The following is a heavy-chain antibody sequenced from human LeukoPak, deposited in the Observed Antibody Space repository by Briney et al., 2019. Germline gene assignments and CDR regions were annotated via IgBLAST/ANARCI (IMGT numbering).Heavy chain of an antibody. CDR2: IYYSGST. Sequence: SETLSLTCTASGGSISSYYWSWIRQPPGKGLEWIGYIYYSGSTNYNPSLKSRVTISVDTSKNQFSLKLSSVTAADTAVYYCARVSSSSWYYFDYWGQGTLVTVSS. CDR3: ARVSSSSWYYFDY. J-gene: IGHJ4*02. V-gene: IGHV4-59*01. CDR1: GGSISSYY. D-gene: IGHD6-13*01.